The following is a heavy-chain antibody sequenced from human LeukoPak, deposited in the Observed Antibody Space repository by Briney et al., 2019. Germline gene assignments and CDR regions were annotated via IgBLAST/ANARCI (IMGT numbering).Heavy chain of an antibody. CDR2: ISGGGGST. V-gene: IGHV3-23*01. Sequence: GGSLRLSCAASGFTFSSYAMIWVRQAPGKGLEWVSTISGGGGSTYYADSVKGRFTISRDNSKNAQFMQMNSLRVEDTAVYYRAKRGLLYAFDIWGQGTAVTVSS. CDR1: GFTFSSYA. J-gene: IGHJ3*02. CDR3: AKRGLLYAFDI. D-gene: IGHD1-26*01.